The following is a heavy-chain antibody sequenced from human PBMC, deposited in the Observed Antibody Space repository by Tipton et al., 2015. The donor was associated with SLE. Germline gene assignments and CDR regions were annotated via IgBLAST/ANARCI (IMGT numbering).Heavy chain of an antibody. V-gene: IGHV3-23*03. Sequence: SLRLSCAGSGFRFSSYAMNWVRQAPGKGLEWVSVIYTGGTTDYAASVEGRFTISRDNSKNTVYLQMNSLRAEDTALYYCAKDSRASDDDSSVWGQGTLVTVSS. D-gene: IGHD4-17*01. J-gene: IGHJ4*02. CDR3: AKDSRASDDDSSV. CDR2: IYTGGTT. CDR1: GFRFSSYA.